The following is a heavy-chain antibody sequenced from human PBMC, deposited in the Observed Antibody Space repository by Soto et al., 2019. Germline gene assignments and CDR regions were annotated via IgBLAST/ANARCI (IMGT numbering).Heavy chain of an antibody. CDR3: AKRRGAGGHFDY. CDR1: GFTFSSYA. V-gene: IGHV3-23*01. J-gene: IGHJ4*02. Sequence: GGSLRLSCAASGFTFSSYAMGWVRQGPGKGLEWVAVVCIGGSTHYADSVRGRFTISRDNSKNTLSLQMNSLTAEDTAVYFCAKRRGAGGHFDYWGQGALVTVSS. D-gene: IGHD2-15*01. CDR2: VCIGGST.